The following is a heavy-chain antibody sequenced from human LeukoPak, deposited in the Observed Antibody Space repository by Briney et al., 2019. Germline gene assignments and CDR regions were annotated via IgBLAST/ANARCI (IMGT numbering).Heavy chain of an antibody. CDR1: GGSISSSSYY. D-gene: IGHD1-14*01. Sequence: SETLSLTCTVSGGSISSSSYYWGWIRQPPGKGLEWIGSIYYSGSTYDNPSLKSRVTISVDTSKNQFSLKLSSVTAADTAVYYCARRITWGARGPFDYRGQGTLVTASS. J-gene: IGHJ4*02. V-gene: IGHV4-39*01. CDR3: ARRITWGARGPFDY. CDR2: IYYSGST.